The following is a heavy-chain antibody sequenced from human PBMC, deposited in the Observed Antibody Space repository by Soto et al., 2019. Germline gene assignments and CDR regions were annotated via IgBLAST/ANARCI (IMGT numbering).Heavy chain of an antibody. Sequence: PESAVKRKCADSGCSRIIKKKSWVRRAQGKGLEWVSAISGSGGSTYYADSVKGRFTISRDNAKNTLYLQMNSLRAEDTAVYYCARTREYYDFLSGSYGMGVWGQGTTVTVSS. J-gene: IGHJ6*02. CDR3: ARTREYYDFLSGSYGMGV. D-gene: IGHD3-3*01. CDR1: GCSRIIKK. CDR2: ISGSGGST. V-gene: IGHV3-23*01.